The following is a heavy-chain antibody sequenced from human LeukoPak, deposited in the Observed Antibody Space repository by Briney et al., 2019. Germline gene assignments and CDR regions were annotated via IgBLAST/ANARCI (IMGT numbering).Heavy chain of an antibody. J-gene: IGHJ4*02. CDR1: GGSISSYY. V-gene: IGHV4-4*07. Sequence: PSETLSLTCTVSGGSISSYYWSWIRQPAGKGLEWIGRIDTSGNTNYKPSLKSRVTMSVDTSKNQFSLKLNSVTAADTAVYYCARVLRGGLEYFDYWGQGTLVTVSS. CDR2: IDTSGNT. CDR3: ARVLRGGLEYFDY.